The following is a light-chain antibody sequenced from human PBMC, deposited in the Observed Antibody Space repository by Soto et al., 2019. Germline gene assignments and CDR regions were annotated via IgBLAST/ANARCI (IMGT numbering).Light chain of an antibody. CDR1: NSNIGSNT. CDR3: AAWDDSLNGRV. V-gene: IGLV1-44*01. CDR2: YDN. Sequence: QAVVTQPPSASGTPGQRVTISCSGSNSNIGSNTVNWYQQLPGTAHKLLIYYDNLRPSGVPDRISGSKSGTSASLAISGLQSDDEAEYYCAAWDDSLNGRVFGTGTKQTVL. J-gene: IGLJ1*01.